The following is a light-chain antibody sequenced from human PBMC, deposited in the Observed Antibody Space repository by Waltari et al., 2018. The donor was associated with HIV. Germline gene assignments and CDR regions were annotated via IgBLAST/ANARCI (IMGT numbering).Light chain of an antibody. V-gene: IGKV3-11*01. CDR2: DAS. CDR1: QSVSSY. Sequence: DIVLTQSPVTLSLSPGERATLSCRASQSVSSYLAWYQQKPGQDPRLLIYDASNRATGIPARFSGSGSGTDFTLTISSLEPEDFAVYYCQQRSDWPPLTFGGGTKVEIK. J-gene: IGKJ4*01. CDR3: QQRSDWPPLT.